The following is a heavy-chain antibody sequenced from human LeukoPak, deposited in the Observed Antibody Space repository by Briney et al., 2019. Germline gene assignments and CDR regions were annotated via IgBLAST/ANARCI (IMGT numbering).Heavy chain of an antibody. CDR2: IRYDGSNK. V-gene: IGHV3-30*02. J-gene: IGHJ4*02. Sequence: GGSLRLSCAASGFTFSSNGRHWVRQPPGKGREWVAFIRYDGSNKYYADYVKGRFTISRDNSKNTLYLQMNSLRAEDTAVYYCSKGGIGVTTFGYWGQGTLVTVSS. CDR3: SKGGIGVTTFGY. CDR1: GFTFSSNG. D-gene: IGHD4-17*01.